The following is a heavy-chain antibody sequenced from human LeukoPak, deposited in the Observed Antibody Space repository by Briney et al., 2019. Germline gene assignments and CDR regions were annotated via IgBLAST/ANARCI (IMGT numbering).Heavy chain of an antibody. J-gene: IGHJ4*02. CDR1: GFTLGSYN. Sequence: GGSLRLSCAASGFTLGSYNMNWVRQAPGKGLEWVSYISGGSSTIYYADSVKGRFTISRDNAKNSLYLQMNSLRAEDTAVYYCARSREGYNLFDYWGQGTLVTVSS. V-gene: IGHV3-48*04. CDR2: ISGGSSTI. D-gene: IGHD5-24*01. CDR3: ARSREGYNLFDY.